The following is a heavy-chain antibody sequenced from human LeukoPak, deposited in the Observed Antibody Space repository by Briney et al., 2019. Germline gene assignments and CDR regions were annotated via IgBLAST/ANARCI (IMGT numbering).Heavy chain of an antibody. CDR3: ATEIAAGLIDI. D-gene: IGHD6-13*01. CDR2: IYTSGST. J-gene: IGHJ3*02. CDR1: CGSISSYY. V-gene: IGHV4-4*07. Sequence: PSETVSLTCSVSCGSISSYYWSWMRQPAGKGRAWIGRIYTSGSTNYNPSLKSRVTMSVDTSKNQFSLKLGTVAATAADLYYCATEIAAGLIDIWGQGTMVTVSS.